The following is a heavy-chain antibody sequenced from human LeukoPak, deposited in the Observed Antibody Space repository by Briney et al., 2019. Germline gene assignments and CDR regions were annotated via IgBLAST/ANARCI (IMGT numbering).Heavy chain of an antibody. J-gene: IGHJ4*02. D-gene: IGHD4-17*01. V-gene: IGHV1-46*01. CDR1: GYTFTSYY. Sequence: AXGYTFTSYYMHWVRQAPGQGLEWMGIINPSGGSTSYAQKFQGRVTMTRDMSTSTVYMELSSLRSEDTAVYYCARDLGYGDDYWGQGTLVTVSS. CDR3: ARDLGYGDDY. CDR2: INPSGGST.